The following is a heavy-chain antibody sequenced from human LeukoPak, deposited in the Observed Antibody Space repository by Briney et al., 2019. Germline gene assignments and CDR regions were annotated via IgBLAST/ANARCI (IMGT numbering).Heavy chain of an antibody. CDR3: ARVIRGYFDY. Sequence: GGSLRLSCAASGFTFSSYSMNWVRQAPGKGLEWVSSISSSSSYIYYADSVKGRFTISRDNAKNSLYLQMNSLRAEGTAVYYCARVIRGYFDYWGQGTLVTVSS. D-gene: IGHD3-16*01. CDR1: GFTFSSYS. J-gene: IGHJ4*02. CDR2: ISSSSSYI. V-gene: IGHV3-21*01.